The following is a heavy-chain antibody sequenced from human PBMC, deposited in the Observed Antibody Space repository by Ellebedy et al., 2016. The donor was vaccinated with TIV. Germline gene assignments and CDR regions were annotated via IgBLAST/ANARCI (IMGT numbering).Heavy chain of an antibody. J-gene: IGHJ4*02. CDR2: IHPSETDT. V-gene: IGHV5-10-1*01. CDR1: GYNFSNNW. D-gene: IGHD4-17*01. CDR3: ARRGDSHLDS. Sequence: GESLKISCTISGYNFSNNWISWVRQKPGKGLEWMGRIHPSETDTDYRQSFRCHVTMSVDKSISFAFLQWSSLQASDTAMYYCARRGDSHLDSWGQGTVVTVSP.